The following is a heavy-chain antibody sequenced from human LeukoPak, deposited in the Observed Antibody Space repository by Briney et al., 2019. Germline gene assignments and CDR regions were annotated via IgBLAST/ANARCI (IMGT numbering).Heavy chain of an antibody. J-gene: IGHJ4*02. CDR1: GYSFTSYW. D-gene: IGHD2-15*01. V-gene: IGHV5-10-1*01. CDR2: IDPSDSYT. Sequence: GESLKISCKGSGYSFTSYWISWVRQMPGKGLEWMGRIDPSDSYTNYSPSFQGHVTISADKSISTAYLQWSSLKASDTAMYYCARRHCSGGSFSYYFDYWGQGTLVTVSS. CDR3: ARRHCSGGSFSYYFDY.